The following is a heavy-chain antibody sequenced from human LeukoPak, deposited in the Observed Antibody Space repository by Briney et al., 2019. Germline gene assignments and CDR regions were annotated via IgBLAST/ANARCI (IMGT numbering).Heavy chain of an antibody. CDR2: ISGSGGST. V-gene: IGHV3-23*01. CDR1: GFTFSSYA. Sequence: PGGSLRLSCAASGFTFSSYAMSWVRQAPGKGLEWVSAISGSGGSTYYADSVKGRFTISRDNSKNTLYLQMNSLRAEATAVYYCAKDDYYDSSGYYYVAVSGMDVWGQGTTVTVSS. CDR3: AKDDYYDSSGYYYVAVSGMDV. J-gene: IGHJ6*02. D-gene: IGHD3-22*01.